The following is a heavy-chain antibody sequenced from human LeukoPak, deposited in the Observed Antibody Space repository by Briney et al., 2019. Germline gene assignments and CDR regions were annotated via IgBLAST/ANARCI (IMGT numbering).Heavy chain of an antibody. Sequence: PSETLSLTCTVSGGSISSYYWSWIRQPAGKGLEWIWRIYTSGSTNYNPSLKSRVTMSVETSKNPFSLKLSSVTAADTAVYYCARDPASTVTTGRWYFDLWGRGTLVTVSS. CDR2: IYTSGST. J-gene: IGHJ2*01. V-gene: IGHV4-4*07. D-gene: IGHD4-17*01. CDR1: GGSISSYY. CDR3: ARDPASTVTTGRWYFDL.